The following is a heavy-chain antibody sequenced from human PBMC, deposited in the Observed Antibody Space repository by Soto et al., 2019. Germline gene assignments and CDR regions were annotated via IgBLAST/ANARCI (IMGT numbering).Heavy chain of an antibody. CDR3: ARDYDDWLFPTFDY. CDR2: IKQDGSEK. Sequence: GGSLRLSCAASGFTFSSYWMSWVRQAPGKGLEWVANIKQDGSEKYYVDSVKGRFTISRDNAKNSLYLQMNSLRAEDTAVYYCARDYDDWLFPTFDYWGQGTLVTVSS. J-gene: IGHJ4*02. V-gene: IGHV3-7*01. CDR1: GFTFSSYW. D-gene: IGHD3-9*01.